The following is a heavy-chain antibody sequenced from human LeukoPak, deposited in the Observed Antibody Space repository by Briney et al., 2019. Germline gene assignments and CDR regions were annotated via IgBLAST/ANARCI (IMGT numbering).Heavy chain of an antibody. CDR3: VRSLDY. CDR1: GFPFSSYA. Sequence: GGSLRLSCAASGFPFSSYAMNWVRQAPGKGLEWVSIAGSDGFTQYADSVKGRFTISRDYSKNTVYLQMNRLRVEDTALYYCVRSLDYWGQGTLVTVSS. J-gene: IGHJ4*02. V-gene: IGHV3-23*01. CDR2: AGSDGFT.